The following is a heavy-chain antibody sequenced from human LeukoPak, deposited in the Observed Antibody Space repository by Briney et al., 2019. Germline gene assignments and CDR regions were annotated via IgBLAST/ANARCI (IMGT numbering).Heavy chain of an antibody. J-gene: IGHJ4*02. CDR1: GGSISSYY. CDR2: IYTSGST. V-gene: IGHV4-4*07. Sequence: SETLSLTCTVSGGSISSYYWSWIRQPAGKGLEWIGRIYTSGSTNYNPSLKSRVTMSVDTSKNQCSLKLSSVTAADTAVYYCARDTYYYDSSGYYGFDYWGQGTLVTGSS. D-gene: IGHD3-22*01. CDR3: ARDTYYYDSSGYYGFDY.